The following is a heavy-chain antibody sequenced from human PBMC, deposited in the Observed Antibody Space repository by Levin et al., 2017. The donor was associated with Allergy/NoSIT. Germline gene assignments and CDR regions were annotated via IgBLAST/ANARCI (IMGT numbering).Heavy chain of an antibody. J-gene: IGHJ4*02. CDR3: ARDYTSSGDY. V-gene: IGHV3-21*04. Sequence: GGSLRLSCADSGFTLSSYDMNWVRQAPGKGLEWVSFISRTSRYIYYAESVKGRFTISRDNAKNSLYLQMNSLRVEDTAVYYCARDYTSSGDYWGQGTLVTVSS. D-gene: IGHD2-2*02. CDR2: ISRTSRYI. CDR1: GFTLSSYD.